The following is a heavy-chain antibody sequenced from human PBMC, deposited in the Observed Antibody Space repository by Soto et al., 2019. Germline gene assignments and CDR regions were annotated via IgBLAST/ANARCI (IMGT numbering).Heavy chain of an antibody. V-gene: IGHV3-21*01. CDR3: ARRGGYDRFSGNDAFDI. D-gene: IGHD5-12*01. CDR1: GFTFSSYS. CDR2: ISSSSSYI. Sequence: GGSLRLSCAASGFTFSSYSMNWVRQAPGKGLEWVSSISSSSSYIYYADSVKGRFTISRDNAKNSLYLQMNSLRAEDTAVYYCARRGGYDRFSGNDAFDIWGQGTMVTVSS. J-gene: IGHJ3*02.